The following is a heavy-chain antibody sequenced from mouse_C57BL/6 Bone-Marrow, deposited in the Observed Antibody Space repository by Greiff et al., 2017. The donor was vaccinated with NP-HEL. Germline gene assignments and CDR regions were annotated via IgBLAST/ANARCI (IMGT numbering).Heavy chain of an antibody. CDR1: GYTFTSYG. Sequence: VQLQQSGAELARPGASVKLSCKASGYTFTSYGISWVKQRTGQGLEWIGEIYPRSGNTYYNEKFKGKATLTAEKYSSTAYLELRSLTSEDSAVYFCARKEFIYYEPWFAYWGQGTLVTVSA. V-gene: IGHV1-81*01. CDR3: ARKEFIYYEPWFAY. CDR2: IYPRSGNT. J-gene: IGHJ3*01. D-gene: IGHD2-4*01.